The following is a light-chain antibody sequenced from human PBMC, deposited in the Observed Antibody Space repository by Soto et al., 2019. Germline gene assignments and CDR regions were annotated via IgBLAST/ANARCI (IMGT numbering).Light chain of an antibody. CDR3: AAWDDSLNGYV. CDR1: SSNIGSNT. J-gene: IGLJ1*01. V-gene: IGLV1-44*01. Sequence: QSVLTQPPSASGTPGQRVTISCSGSSSNIGSNTVNWYQQLPGTAPKLLIYCHNQRPSGVPDRFSGSKSGTSASLAISGLQSEDEADYYCAAWDDSLNGYVFGTGTKLTVL. CDR2: CHN.